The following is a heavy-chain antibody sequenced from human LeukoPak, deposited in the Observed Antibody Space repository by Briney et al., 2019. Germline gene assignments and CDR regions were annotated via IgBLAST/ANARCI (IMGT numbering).Heavy chain of an antibody. CDR2: ISSSSSYI. CDR1: GFTFSSYS. CDR3: ARESPFDWLYFDY. J-gene: IGHJ4*02. V-gene: IGHV3-21*01. Sequence: PGGSLRLSSAASGFTFSSYSMNWVRQAPGKGLEWVSSISSSSSYIYYADSVKGRFTISRDNAKNSLYLQMNSLRAEDTAVYYCARESPFDWLYFDYWGQGTLVTVSS. D-gene: IGHD3-9*01.